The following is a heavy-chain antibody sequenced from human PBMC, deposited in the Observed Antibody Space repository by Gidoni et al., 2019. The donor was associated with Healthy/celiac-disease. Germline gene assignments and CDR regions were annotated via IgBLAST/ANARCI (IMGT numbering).Heavy chain of an antibody. CDR2: IYYSGST. CDR3: ARAIKSPVVAAPLDY. J-gene: IGHJ4*02. CDR1: GGSISSYY. D-gene: IGHD2-15*01. V-gene: IGHV4-59*01. Sequence: QVQLQESGLGLVKPSETLSLTCTVSGGSISSYYWSWIRQPPGKGLEWIGYIYYSGSTNYNPSLKSRVTISVDTSKNQFSLKLSSVTAADTAVYYCARAIKSPVVAAPLDYWGQGTLVTVSS.